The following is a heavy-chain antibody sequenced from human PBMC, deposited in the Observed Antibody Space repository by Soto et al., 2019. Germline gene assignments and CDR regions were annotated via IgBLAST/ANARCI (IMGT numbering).Heavy chain of an antibody. D-gene: IGHD6-13*01. CDR2: IYYTGSP. Sequence: SETLSLTCTVSGDSINNYYWSWIRQPPGKRLEWIGYIYYTGSPTYNPSLESRVTMSVDTSNNQFSLKMNSVNDADTAVYYCAKYRRTEAEGFTLDYWGRGTLVTVSS. CDR3: AKYRRTEAEGFTLDY. J-gene: IGHJ4*02. V-gene: IGHV4-59*01. CDR1: GDSINNYY.